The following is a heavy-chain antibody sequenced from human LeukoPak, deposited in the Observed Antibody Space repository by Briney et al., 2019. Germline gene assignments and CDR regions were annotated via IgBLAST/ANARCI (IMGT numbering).Heavy chain of an antibody. D-gene: IGHD6-19*01. CDR3: ARELGRAVAGTTLDAFDI. Sequence: ASVKVSCKASGYTFTGYYMHWVRQAPGQGLEWIGWINPNSGGTNYAQKFQGRVTMTRDTSISTAYMELSRLRSDDTAVYYCARELGRAVAGTTLDAFDIWGQGTMVTVSS. CDR2: INPNSGGT. J-gene: IGHJ3*02. CDR1: GYTFTGYY. V-gene: IGHV1-2*02.